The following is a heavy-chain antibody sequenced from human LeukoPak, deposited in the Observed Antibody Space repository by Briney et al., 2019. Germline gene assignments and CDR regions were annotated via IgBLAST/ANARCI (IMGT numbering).Heavy chain of an antibody. CDR3: ATYSSSSFDY. Sequence: GASVKVSRKASGYTFTGHYMHWVRQAPGQGLAWMGWINPNSGGTNYAQKFQGRVTMTRDTSISTAYMELSRLRSDDTAVYYCATYSSSSFDYWGQGTLVTVSS. V-gene: IGHV1-2*02. D-gene: IGHD6-6*01. J-gene: IGHJ4*02. CDR1: GYTFTGHY. CDR2: INPNSGGT.